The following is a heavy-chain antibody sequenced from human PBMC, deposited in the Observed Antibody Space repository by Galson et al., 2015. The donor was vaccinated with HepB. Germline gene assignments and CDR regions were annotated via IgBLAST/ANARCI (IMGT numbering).Heavy chain of an antibody. J-gene: IGHJ4*02. CDR1: GFSVNDNI. V-gene: IGHV3-53*01. Sequence: SLRLSCAASGFSVNDNIMCWVRQAPGKGLEWVSVVHGNGDIYYADSVKGRFSTSRDIRMNTLSLHMKSLRAEDTAMYYCASFGGSYIGGWGQGTLVTVSS. CDR3: ASFGGSYIGG. CDR2: VHGNGDI. D-gene: IGHD3-16*01.